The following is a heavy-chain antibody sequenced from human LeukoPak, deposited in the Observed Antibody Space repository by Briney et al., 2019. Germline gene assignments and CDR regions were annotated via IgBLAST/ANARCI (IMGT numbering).Heavy chain of an antibody. CDR1: GYPISSGYY. CDR3: ARVIVVVPAATNWFDP. Sequence: PSDTLSLTCAVSGYPISSGYYWGWIRQPPGKGLEWTGSNYHSGSTYYNPSLKSRATISVDTSKNQFSLKLSSVAAAATAVYYCARVIVVVPAATNWFDPWGQGTLVTVSS. J-gene: IGHJ5*02. CDR2: NYHSGST. D-gene: IGHD2-2*01. V-gene: IGHV4-38-2*01.